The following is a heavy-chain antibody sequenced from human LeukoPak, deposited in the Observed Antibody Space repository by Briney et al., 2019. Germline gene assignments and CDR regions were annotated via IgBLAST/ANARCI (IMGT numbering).Heavy chain of an antibody. D-gene: IGHD3-3*01. Sequence: GGSLRLSCAASGFTFSSYSMNWVRQAPGKGLEWVSSISSSSSYVYYADSVKGRFTISRDNAKNSLYLQMNSLRAEDTAVYYCARDGNYDFWSALNFDYWGQGTLVTVSS. J-gene: IGHJ4*02. CDR1: GFTFSSYS. V-gene: IGHV3-21*01. CDR3: ARDGNYDFWSALNFDY. CDR2: ISSSSSYV.